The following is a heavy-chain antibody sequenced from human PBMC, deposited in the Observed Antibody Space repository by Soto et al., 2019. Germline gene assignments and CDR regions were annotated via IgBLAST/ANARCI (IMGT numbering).Heavy chain of an antibody. J-gene: IGHJ4*02. V-gene: IGHV1-69*13. CDR2: IIPIFGTA. D-gene: IGHD3-10*01. CDR1: GGTFSSYA. Sequence: GASVKVSCKASGGTFSSYAISWVRQAPGQGLEWMGGIIPIFGTANYAQKFQGRVTITADESTSTAYMELSSLRSEDTAVYYCARGETGGSGSSLAVAGPTTFDYWGQGTLVTVSS. CDR3: ARGETGGSGSSLAVAGPTTFDY.